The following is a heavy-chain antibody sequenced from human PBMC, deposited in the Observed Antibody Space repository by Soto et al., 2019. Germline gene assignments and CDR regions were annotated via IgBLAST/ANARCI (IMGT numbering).Heavy chain of an antibody. D-gene: IGHD2-8*01. CDR1: EFTFDDYA. CDR2: ISWNSGSI. V-gene: IGHV3-9*01. CDR3: AKVPASRMVLFYFDY. J-gene: IGHJ4*02. Sequence: GGSLRLSCAASEFTFDDYAMHWVRQAPGKGLEWVSGISWNSGSIGYADSVKGRFTISRDNAKNSLYLQMNSLRAEDTALYYCAKVPASRMVLFYFDYWGQGTLVTVSS.